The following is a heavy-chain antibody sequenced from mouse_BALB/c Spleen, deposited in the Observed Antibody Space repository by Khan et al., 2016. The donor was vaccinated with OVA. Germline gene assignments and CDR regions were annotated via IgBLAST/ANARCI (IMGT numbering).Heavy chain of an antibody. V-gene: IGHV9-3-1*01. D-gene: IGHD6-1*01. CDR3: ARSASDCFFDV. Sequence: QIQLVQSGPELKKPGETVKISCKASGYTFTNYGMNWVKQAPGKGLKWMGWINTYTGEPTYADDFKGRFAFSLETSANTAYLQINNLKNEDTATYFCARSASDCFFDVWGAGTTVTVCS. J-gene: IGHJ1*01. CDR1: GYTFTNYG. CDR2: INTYTGEP.